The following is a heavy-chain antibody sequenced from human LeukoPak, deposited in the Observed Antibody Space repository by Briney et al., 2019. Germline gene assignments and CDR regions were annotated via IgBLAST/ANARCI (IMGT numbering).Heavy chain of an antibody. CDR1: GGSISSSSYY. J-gene: IGHJ4*02. CDR3: ARGTPIAAAWDY. V-gene: IGHV4-39*07. CDR2: IYYSGST. Sequence: SETLSLTCTVSGGSISSSSYYWGWIRQPPGKGLEWIGSIYYSGSTYYNPSLKSRVTISVDTSKNQFSLKLSSVTAADTAVYYCARGTPIAAAWDYWGQGTLVTVSS. D-gene: IGHD6-13*01.